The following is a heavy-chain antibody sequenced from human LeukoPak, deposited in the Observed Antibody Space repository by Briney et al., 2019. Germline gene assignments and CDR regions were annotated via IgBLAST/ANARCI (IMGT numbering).Heavy chain of an antibody. J-gene: IGHJ4*02. CDR2: ISGSGGST. D-gene: IGHD6-6*01. CDR1: GFTFSSNA. CDR3: AKAGYSTSSSFDY. V-gene: IGHV3-23*01. Sequence: PAGSLSLSCAASGFTFSSNAMSWVRQAQGMGLEWVSSISGSGGSTYYADSVKGRFTISRDNSKNTLYLQVNSLRAEDTAVYYCAKAGYSTSSSFDYWGQGTLVTVSS.